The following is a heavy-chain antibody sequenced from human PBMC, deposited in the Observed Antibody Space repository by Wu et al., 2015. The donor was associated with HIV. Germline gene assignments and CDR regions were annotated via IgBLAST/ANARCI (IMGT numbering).Heavy chain of an antibody. CDR1: GDMFNNYA. J-gene: IGHJ6*02. D-gene: IGHD3-16*01. V-gene: IGHV1-69*13. Sequence: QVQLVQSGAEVKKPGSSVKVSCKASGDMFNNYAISWVRQAPGQGLEWMGRIVPIFDTTHYAPKFQGKVMITVDEATTTAYMELSSLTSDDTAIYYCARDLERAHYYYYLMGVWGQGTTVTVSS. CDR2: IVPIFDTT. CDR3: ARDLERAHYYYYLMGV.